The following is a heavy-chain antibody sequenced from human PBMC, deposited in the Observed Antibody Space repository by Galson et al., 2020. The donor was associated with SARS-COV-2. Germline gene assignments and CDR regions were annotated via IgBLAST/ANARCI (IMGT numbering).Heavy chain of an antibody. Sequence: SQTLSLTCAISGDSVSSNSAAWNWIRQSPSRGLEWLGRTYYRSKWYNDYAVSVKSRITINPDTSKNQFSLQLNSVTPEDTAVYYCARGLNYDFWSGYSPNYYGMDVWGQGTTVTVSS. CDR2: TYYRSKWYN. J-gene: IGHJ6*02. D-gene: IGHD3-3*01. CDR3: ARGLNYDFWSGYSPNYYGMDV. CDR1: GDSVSSNSAA. V-gene: IGHV6-1*01.